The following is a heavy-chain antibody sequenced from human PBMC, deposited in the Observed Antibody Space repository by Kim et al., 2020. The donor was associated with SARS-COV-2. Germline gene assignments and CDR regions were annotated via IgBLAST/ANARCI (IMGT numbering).Heavy chain of an antibody. Sequence: GGSLRLSCAASGFTFSNAWMNWVRQAPGKGLEWVGRITSKTDGGTTEYAAPVKGRFTISRDDSKNTLYLQMNSLKTEDTALYYCITSTTTWGPYYYYGMDVWGQGTTVTVSS. J-gene: IGHJ6*02. CDR2: ITSKTDGGTT. D-gene: IGHD4-17*01. CDR3: ITSTTTWGPYYYYGMDV. V-gene: IGHV3-15*01. CDR1: GFTFSNAW.